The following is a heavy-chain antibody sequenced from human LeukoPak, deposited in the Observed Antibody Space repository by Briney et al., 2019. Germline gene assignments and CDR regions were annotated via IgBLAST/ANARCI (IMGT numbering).Heavy chain of an antibody. CDR1: GYTFTGYY. V-gene: IGHV1-2*02. CDR3: ARDLAGYYGSGSGGGY. Sequence: GASVKVSCKASGYTFTGYYMHWVRQAPGQGLEWMGWINPNSGGTNYTQKFQGRVIMTRDTSISTAYMELSRLRSDDTAVYYCARDLAGYYGSGSGGGYWGQGTLVTVSS. CDR2: INPNSGGT. J-gene: IGHJ4*02. D-gene: IGHD3-10*01.